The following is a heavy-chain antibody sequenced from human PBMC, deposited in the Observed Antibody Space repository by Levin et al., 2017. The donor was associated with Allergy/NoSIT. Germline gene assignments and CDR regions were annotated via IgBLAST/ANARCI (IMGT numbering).Heavy chain of an antibody. CDR1: GGSISSGGYY. V-gene: IGHV4-31*03. Sequence: PSETLSLTCTVSGGSISSGGYYWSWIRQHPGKGLEWIGYIYYSGSTYYNPSLKSRVTISVDTSKNQFSLKLSSVTAADTAVYYCARGSAGLIAAAGTGGGNYYYGMDVWGQGTTVTVSS. CDR3: ARGSAGLIAAAGTGGGNYYYGMDV. CDR2: IYYSGST. D-gene: IGHD6-13*01. J-gene: IGHJ6*02.